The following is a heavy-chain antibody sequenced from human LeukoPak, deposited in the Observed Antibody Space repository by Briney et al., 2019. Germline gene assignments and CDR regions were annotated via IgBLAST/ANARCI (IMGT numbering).Heavy chain of an antibody. V-gene: IGHV1-46*01. CDR2: INPSGGST. D-gene: IGHD3-22*01. Sequence: ASVKVSCKASGYTFTSYYMHWVRQAPGQGLEWMGIINPSGGSTSYAQKFQGRVTMTRDTSTSTVYMELSSLRSEDTAVYYCARSLRVRRPMDSSGYYPTLGYWGQGTLVTVSS. J-gene: IGHJ4*02. CDR3: ARSLRVRRPMDSSGYYPTLGY. CDR1: GYTFTSYY.